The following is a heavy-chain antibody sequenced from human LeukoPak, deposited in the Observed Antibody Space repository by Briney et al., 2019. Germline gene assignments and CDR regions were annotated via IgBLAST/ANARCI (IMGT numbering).Heavy chain of an antibody. V-gene: IGHV3-49*04. J-gene: IGHJ3*02. Sequence: GGSLRLSCAASGFTFSSYEMNWVRQAPGKGLEWVGFIRSKAYGGTTEYAASVKGRFTISRDDSKSIAYLQMNSLKTEDTAVYYCTRAAEYNWNLDAFDIWGQGTMVTVSS. CDR2: IRSKAYGGTT. D-gene: IGHD1-7*01. CDR1: GFTFSSYE. CDR3: TRAAEYNWNLDAFDI.